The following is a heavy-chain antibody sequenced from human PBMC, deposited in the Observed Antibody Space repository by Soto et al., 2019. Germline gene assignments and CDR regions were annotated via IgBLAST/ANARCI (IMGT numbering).Heavy chain of an antibody. CDR3: AVARDNYGSGSYPHTVVGY. CDR1: GFTFSSYP. V-gene: IGHV3-23*01. D-gene: IGHD3-10*01. Sequence: EVQLLESGGGLVQPGGSVRLSCAASGFTFSSYPMSWVRQPPGKGLEWVPAISGSGGSTYYADSVKGRFTISRDNSKNPLYLQKNSLGAEDTAVYYCAVARDNYGSGSYPHTVVGYWGQGTLVTGSS. J-gene: IGHJ4*02. CDR2: ISGSGGST.